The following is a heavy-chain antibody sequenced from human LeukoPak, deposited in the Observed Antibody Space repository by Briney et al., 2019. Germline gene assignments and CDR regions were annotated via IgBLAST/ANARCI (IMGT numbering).Heavy chain of an antibody. J-gene: IGHJ4*02. CDR2: TLYDGSIK. CDR3: ASRLVGAQDY. D-gene: IGHD1-26*01. V-gene: IGHV3-30*04. CDR1: GFTFSSYA. Sequence: PGGSLRLSCAASGFTFSSYAMHWVRQAPGKGLEWVAVTLYDGSIKYYADSVKGRFTISRDNSKNTLYLQMDSLRAEDTAVYYCASRLVGAQDYWGQGTLVTVSS.